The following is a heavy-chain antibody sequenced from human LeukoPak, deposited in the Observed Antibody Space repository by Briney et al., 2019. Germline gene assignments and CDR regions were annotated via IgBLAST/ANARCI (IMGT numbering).Heavy chain of an antibody. D-gene: IGHD5-18*01. CDR3: ARSESGYSYGVDY. CDR1: GGSIGSYY. J-gene: IGHJ4*02. V-gene: IGHV4-59*01. CDR2: IYYSGST. Sequence: SETLSLTCTVSGGSIGSYYWSWIRQPPGKGLEWIGYIYYSGSTHYNPSLKSRVTISVDTSKTQFSLKLSSVTAADTAVYYCARSESGYSYGVDYWGQGTLVTVSS.